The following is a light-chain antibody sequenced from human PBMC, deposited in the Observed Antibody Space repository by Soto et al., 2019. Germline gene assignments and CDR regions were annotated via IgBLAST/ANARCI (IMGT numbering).Light chain of an antibody. V-gene: IGKV3-20*01. J-gene: IGKJ1*01. CDR3: QHYGNSSQA. CDR2: SAS. CDR1: QSVSSRS. Sequence: EILLTQSPATLSLSPGERATLSCRASQSVSSRSLAWYQQKPGQAPRLLIYSASSRATGVPDRFSGSGSGTDFTLTISRLQPDDFAVYYCQHYGNSSQAFGQGTKVDIK.